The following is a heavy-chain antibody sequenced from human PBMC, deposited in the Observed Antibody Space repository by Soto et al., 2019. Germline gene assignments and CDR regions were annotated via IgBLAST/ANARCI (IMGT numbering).Heavy chain of an antibody. CDR2: INPDNGNT. V-gene: IGHV1-3*01. CDR1: GYTFTRYT. J-gene: IGHJ5*02. CDR3: ARGIATGQLDP. D-gene: IGHD2-15*01. Sequence: ASLKVSCKASGYTFTRYTMNWVRQAPGQRLEWMGWINPDNGNTKSSQKFQDRVIITRDTSASTAYMDLSSLRSEDTAVYYCARGIATGQLDPWGQGTLFTVSS.